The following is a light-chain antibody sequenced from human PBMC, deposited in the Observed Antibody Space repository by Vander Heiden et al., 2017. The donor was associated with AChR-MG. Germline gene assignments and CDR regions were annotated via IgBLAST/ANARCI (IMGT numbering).Light chain of an antibody. CDR2: SNN. Sequence: QSVLTQPPSASGPPGQRVLLSCSGSGSNVGSNTVNWYQQLPGTAPKLLIYSNNQRPSGVPDRFSGSKSGTSASLAISGLQSEDEADYYCAAWDDSLNGPVVFGGGTKLTVL. CDR3: AAWDDSLNGPVV. V-gene: IGLV1-44*01. J-gene: IGLJ2*01. CDR1: GSNVGSNT.